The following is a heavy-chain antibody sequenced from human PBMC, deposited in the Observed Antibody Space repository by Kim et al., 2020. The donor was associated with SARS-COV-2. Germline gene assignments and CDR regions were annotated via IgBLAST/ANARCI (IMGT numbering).Heavy chain of an antibody. Sequence: GSQKYYADSVEDRLTMSRDNSKNTWYLHMNSLGPEDTAVYYCAGDRAAINYWGQGTLVTVAS. V-gene: IGHV3-33*01. CDR3: AGDRAAINY. J-gene: IGHJ4*02. D-gene: IGHD6-25*01. CDR2: GSQK.